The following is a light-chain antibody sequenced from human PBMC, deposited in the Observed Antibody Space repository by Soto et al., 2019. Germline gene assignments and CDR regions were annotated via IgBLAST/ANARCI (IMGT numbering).Light chain of an antibody. CDR3: QQRSNWPLT. CDR2: DAS. CDR1: QSINTY. V-gene: IGKV3-11*01. J-gene: IGKJ4*01. Sequence: EVVLTQSPATLSSSPGESVTLSCRASQSINTYLAWYQQKPGQAPRLLIYDASYRVAGIPSRFSGSGSGTDFTLTISSLEPADFAIYHCQQRSNWPLTFGGGTKVEI.